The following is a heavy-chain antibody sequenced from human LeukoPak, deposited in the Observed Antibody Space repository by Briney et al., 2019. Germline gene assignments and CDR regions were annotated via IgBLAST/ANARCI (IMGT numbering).Heavy chain of an antibody. CDR3: ATRRDGYNYFDH. V-gene: IGHV5-51*01. Sequence: GESLKISCQGSGYSLTSYWIGWVRQMPRKGLEWMGTIYPGDSDTRYSPSFQGQVTISADKSISTAYLQWSSLKASDTAMYYCATRRDGYNYFDHWGQGTLVTVSS. D-gene: IGHD5-24*01. CDR2: IYPGDSDT. CDR1: GYSLTSYW. J-gene: IGHJ4*02.